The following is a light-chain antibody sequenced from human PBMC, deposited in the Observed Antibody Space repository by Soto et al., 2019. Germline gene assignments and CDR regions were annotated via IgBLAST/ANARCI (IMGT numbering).Light chain of an antibody. V-gene: IGKV3-15*01. CDR3: QQYNNWPQT. Sequence: EIVMTQSPATLSVSPGERATLSCRASQSVSSNLAWYQQQPGQAPRLLIYGASTRATGIPARFSGSGSGTEFTLTISSLQSEDFAFYYCQQYNNWPQTFGQGTKVEIK. CDR2: GAS. CDR1: QSVSSN. J-gene: IGKJ1*01.